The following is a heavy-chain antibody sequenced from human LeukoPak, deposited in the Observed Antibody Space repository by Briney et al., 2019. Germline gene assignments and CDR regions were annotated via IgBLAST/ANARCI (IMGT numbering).Heavy chain of an antibody. CDR3: ATFVAVALDY. D-gene: IGHD6-19*01. Sequence: GTSLRLSCAASGFTFISYAIHWVRQAPGKGLEWVAVISFHGTDSFYADSVKGRFTISRDNSKNTLYLQMSSLRVEDTAVYYCATFVAVALDYWGRGTLVTVSS. CDR2: ISFHGTDS. CDR1: GFTFISYA. V-gene: IGHV3-30*04. J-gene: IGHJ4*02.